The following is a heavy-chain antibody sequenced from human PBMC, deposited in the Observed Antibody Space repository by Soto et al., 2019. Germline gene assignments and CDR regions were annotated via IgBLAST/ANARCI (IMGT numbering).Heavy chain of an antibody. V-gene: IGHV4-38-2*01. CDR1: NFSISSGYY. D-gene: IGHD1-26*01. CDR3: ARTNSGSSYSVFHY. J-gene: IGHJ4*02. Sequence: SETLSLTCVVSNFSISSGYYWGWIRQSPGKGLEWIASIYRSGTTSYNPSLKSRVTISVDPSKNQFSLMLTAVTAADTAVYYCARTNSGSSYSVFHYWGRGSLVTVSS. CDR2: IYRSGTT.